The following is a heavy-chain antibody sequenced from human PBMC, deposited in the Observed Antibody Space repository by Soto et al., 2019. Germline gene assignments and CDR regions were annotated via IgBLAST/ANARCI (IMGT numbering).Heavy chain of an antibody. J-gene: IGHJ6*02. D-gene: IGHD3-10*01. Sequence: SETLSLTCTVSGGSISSYYWSWFRQSPGKRMEWIGYVHHSWGSSYNPSLQSRVAISLDTSKSQFSLKVTSVTATDTAVYYCARQGFGPLHGLVDVWGQGTTVTVS. V-gene: IGHV4-59*08. CDR1: GGSISSYY. CDR3: ARQGFGPLHGLVDV. CDR2: VHHSWGS.